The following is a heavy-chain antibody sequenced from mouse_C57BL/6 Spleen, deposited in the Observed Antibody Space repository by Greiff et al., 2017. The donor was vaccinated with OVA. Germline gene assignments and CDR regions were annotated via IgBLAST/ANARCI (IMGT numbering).Heavy chain of an antibody. Sequence: QVQLKESGPGLVAPSQCLSISCTASGFSLTSYGVHWVRQPPGKGLEWLVVIWSDGSTTYNSATISRLGISNDDSESQVFLTMNSHQTDDTAMYYGARHDYYGSDAMDYWGQGASVTVAS. CDR1: GFSLTSYG. J-gene: IGHJ4*01. CDR3: ARHDYYGSDAMDY. CDR2: IWSDGST. V-gene: IGHV2-6-1*01. D-gene: IGHD1-1*01.